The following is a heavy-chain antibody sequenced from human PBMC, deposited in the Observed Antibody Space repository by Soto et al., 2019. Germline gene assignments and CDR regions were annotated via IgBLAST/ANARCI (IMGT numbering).Heavy chain of an antibody. CDR2: IIPIFGTA. J-gene: IGHJ5*02. D-gene: IGHD2-21*02. CDR3: ARTCGGDCYGWFDP. Sequence: RASMKVSCKASGGTFSSYAISWVRQAPGQGLEWMGGIIPIFGTANYAQKFQGRVTITADESTSTAYMELSSLRPEDTAVYYCARTCGGDCYGWFDPWGQGXLVTVYS. V-gene: IGHV1-69*13. CDR1: GGTFSSYA.